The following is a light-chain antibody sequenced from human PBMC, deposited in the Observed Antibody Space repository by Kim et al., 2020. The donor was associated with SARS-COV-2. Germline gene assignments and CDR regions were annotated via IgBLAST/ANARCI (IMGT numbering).Light chain of an antibody. CDR3: SSYTSSSTYV. Sequence: QSALTQPASVSGSPGQSITISCTGTSSDVGGYNSVSWYQQNPGKAPKLMIYDVTKRPSGVSNRFSGSKSRNTASLTISGLQAEDEADYYYSSYTSSSTYVFGTETKVTVL. J-gene: IGLJ1*01. CDR1: SSDVGGYNS. CDR2: DVT. V-gene: IGLV2-14*01.